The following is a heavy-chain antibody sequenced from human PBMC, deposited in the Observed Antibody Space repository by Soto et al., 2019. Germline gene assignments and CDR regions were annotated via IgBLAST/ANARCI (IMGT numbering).Heavy chain of an antibody. V-gene: IGHV3-30-3*01. CDR2: ISYDGSNK. CDR1: GFTFSRYA. Sequence: SLRLCCAASGFTFSRYAMHWVRQAPGKGLEWVAVISYDGSNKYYADSVKGRFTISRDNSKNTLYLQMNSLKTEDSAVYYCAIPNWNYNNAMDVWGQGTTVTVSS. D-gene: IGHD1-20*01. J-gene: IGHJ6*02. CDR3: AIPNWNYNNAMDV.